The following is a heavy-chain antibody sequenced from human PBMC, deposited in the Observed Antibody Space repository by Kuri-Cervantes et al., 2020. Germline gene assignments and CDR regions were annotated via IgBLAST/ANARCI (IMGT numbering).Heavy chain of an antibody. CDR1: GFTLSDYS. V-gene: IGHV3-23*01. J-gene: IGHJ6*02. CDR3: AKGHRYGNPTHYYYYGMDV. D-gene: IGHD2-15*01. Sequence: GESLKISCAASGFTLSDYSMNWVRQAPGKGLEWVSAISGSGGSTYYADPVKGRFTISRDNSKNTLYLQMNSLRAVDTAVYYCAKGHRYGNPTHYYYYGMDVWGQGTTVTVSS. CDR2: ISGSGGST.